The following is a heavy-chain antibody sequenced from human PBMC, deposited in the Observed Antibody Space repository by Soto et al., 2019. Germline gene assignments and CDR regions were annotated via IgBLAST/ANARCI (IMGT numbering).Heavy chain of an antibody. Sequence: QVQLQESGPGLVKPSETLSLTCTVSGGSISSYYWSWIRQPPGKGLEWIGYIYYSGSTNYNPSPKSRVTISVDTSKNQFSLKLSSVTAADTAVYYCARRAVAGWYFDLWGRGTLVTVSS. CDR3: ARRAVAGWYFDL. D-gene: IGHD2-15*01. CDR1: GGSISSYY. CDR2: IYYSGST. J-gene: IGHJ2*01. V-gene: IGHV4-59*01.